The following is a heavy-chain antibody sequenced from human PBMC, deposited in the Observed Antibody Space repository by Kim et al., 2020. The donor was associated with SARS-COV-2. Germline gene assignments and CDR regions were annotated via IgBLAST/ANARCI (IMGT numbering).Heavy chain of an antibody. J-gene: IGHJ4*02. CDR1: GFTLSIYN. CDR3: ASCCGGNCHTDY. CDR2: IPSDGRSK. Sequence: GGSLRLSCAASGFTLSIYNMYWVRQVPGKGLEWVASIPSDGRSKYYADSVKGRFTISRDNSKNTLYLQMNSLRAEDTAVYYCASCCGGNCHTDYWGQGTLVTVSS. V-gene: IGHV3-30*03. D-gene: IGHD2-15*01.